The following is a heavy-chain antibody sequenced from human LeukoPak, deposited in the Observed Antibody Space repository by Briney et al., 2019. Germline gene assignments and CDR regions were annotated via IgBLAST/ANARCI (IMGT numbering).Heavy chain of an antibody. D-gene: IGHD2-15*01. J-gene: IGHJ4*02. Sequence: RGSLRLSCAASGFTFSRYWMHWVRQAPGEGLVWVSRMNSDGSITNYADSVKGRFTISRDNAKNTLYLQMNSLRADDTAVYYCTRDICSGIGCYPRAPFDYWGQGTLVTVSS. V-gene: IGHV3-74*01. CDR1: GFTFSRYW. CDR2: MNSDGSIT. CDR3: TRDICSGIGCYPRAPFDY.